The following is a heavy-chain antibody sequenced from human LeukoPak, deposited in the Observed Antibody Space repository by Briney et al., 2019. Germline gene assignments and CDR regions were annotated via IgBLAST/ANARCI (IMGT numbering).Heavy chain of an antibody. CDR1: GDSVSSNSAA. J-gene: IGHJ4*02. D-gene: IGHD3-10*01. Sequence: SQTLSLTCAISGDSVSSNSAAWNWIRQSPSRGLEWLGGTYYKSKWYNDYAVSVKSRITINPDTSKNQFSLQLNSVTPEDTAVYYCARDSLLWFGELLSVFDYWGQGTLVTVSS. CDR2: TYYKSKWYN. V-gene: IGHV6-1*01. CDR3: ARDSLLWFGELLSVFDY.